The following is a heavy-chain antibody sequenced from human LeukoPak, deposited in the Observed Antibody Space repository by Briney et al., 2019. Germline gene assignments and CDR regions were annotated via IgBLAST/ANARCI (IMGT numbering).Heavy chain of an antibody. J-gene: IGHJ5*02. Sequence: GGSLRLSCAASGFTFDDYGMSWVRQAPGKGLEWVSGINWNGGSTGYADSVKGRFTISRDNAKNPLYLQMNSLRAEDTAVYYCAKDAMAVAGNVSWFDPWGQGTLVTVSS. CDR2: INWNGGST. CDR1: GFTFDDYG. CDR3: AKDAMAVAGNVSWFDP. V-gene: IGHV3-20*04. D-gene: IGHD6-19*01.